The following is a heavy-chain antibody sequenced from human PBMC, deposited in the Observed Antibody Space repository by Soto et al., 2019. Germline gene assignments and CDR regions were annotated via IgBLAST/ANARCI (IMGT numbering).Heavy chain of an antibody. Sequence: SGPTLVNPTQTLTLTCTFSGFSLSTGGVGVGWIRQPPGKALEWLALIYWNDDKRYSPSLKSRLTITQDTSKNQVVLTMTKMDPVDTATYYCAHGARYRKGAESQLLRIDVWDQGTTVTVSS. V-gene: IGHV2-5*01. CDR1: GFSLSTGGVG. D-gene: IGHD2-2*01. CDR2: IYWNDDK. J-gene: IGHJ6*02. CDR3: AHGARYRKGAESQLLRIDV.